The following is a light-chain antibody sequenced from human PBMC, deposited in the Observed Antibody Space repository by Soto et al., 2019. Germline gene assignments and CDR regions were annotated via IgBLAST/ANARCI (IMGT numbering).Light chain of an antibody. CDR1: QSVSSN. V-gene: IGKV3-15*01. J-gene: IGKJ3*01. Sequence: EIVMTQSPATLSVSPGERATLSCRASQSVSSNLAWYQQKPGQAPRLLIYGASTRATGIPARFSGSGSGTEFTLTISSLQSEDFAVYYCQHRNNWLGTFGPGTNVDIK. CDR3: QHRNNWLGT. CDR2: GAS.